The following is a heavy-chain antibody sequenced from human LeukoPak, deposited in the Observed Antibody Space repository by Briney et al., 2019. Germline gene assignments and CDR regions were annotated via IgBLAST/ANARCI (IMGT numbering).Heavy chain of an antibody. J-gene: IGHJ4*02. CDR2: IYYSGST. CDR1: GGSLSSYY. Sequence: SETLSLTCTVSGGSLSSYYWSWIRQPPGKGLEWIGYIYYSGSTNYNPSLKSRVTISVDTSKNQFSLKLSSVTAADTAMYYCARDSGYGDYSFFDNWGQGTLVTVSS. CDR3: ARDSGYGDYSFFDN. V-gene: IGHV4-59*01. D-gene: IGHD4-17*01.